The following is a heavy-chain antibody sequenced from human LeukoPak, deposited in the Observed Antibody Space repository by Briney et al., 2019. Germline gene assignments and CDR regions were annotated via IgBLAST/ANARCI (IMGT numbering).Heavy chain of an antibody. CDR1: GFTFSSYG. CDR3: AKVTEYQPDRPFDY. CDR2: IRYDGSNK. J-gene: IGHJ4*02. Sequence: PGGSLRLSCAASGFTFSSYGMHWVRQAPGKGLEWVAFIRYDGSNKYYADSVKGRFTISRDNSKNTLYLQMNSLRAEDTAVYYCAKVTEYQPDRPFDYWGQGTLVTVSS. D-gene: IGHD2-2*01. V-gene: IGHV3-30*02.